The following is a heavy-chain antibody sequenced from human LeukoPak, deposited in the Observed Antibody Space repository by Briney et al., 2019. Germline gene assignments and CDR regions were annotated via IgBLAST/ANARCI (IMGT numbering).Heavy chain of an antibody. J-gene: IGHJ4*02. D-gene: IGHD4-17*01. V-gene: IGHV4-39*07. Sequence: SETLSPTCTVSGGSISSSSYYWGWIRQPPGKGLEWIGSIYYTGSAYYNPSLKSRVTISVDTSKNQFSLKLSSVTAADTAVYYCARTLAYGDYGIHWGQGTLVTVSS. CDR1: GGSISSSSYY. CDR3: ARTLAYGDYGIH. CDR2: IYYTGSA.